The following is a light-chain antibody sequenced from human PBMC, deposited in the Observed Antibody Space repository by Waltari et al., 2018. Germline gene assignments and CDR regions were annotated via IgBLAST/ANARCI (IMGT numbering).Light chain of an antibody. V-gene: IGLV2-14*01. CDR2: EVS. CDR3: SSYTTSSAPGV. J-gene: IGLJ1*01. Sequence: QSALTQPASVSGSPGQSITISCSGTDSDVGAYDFVSWYQQHPGKAPLLIIYEVSNRPSGISNLFSASKSGNTASLTISGLQAEDEADYYCSSYTTSSAPGVFGTGTRVTVL. CDR1: DSDVGAYDF.